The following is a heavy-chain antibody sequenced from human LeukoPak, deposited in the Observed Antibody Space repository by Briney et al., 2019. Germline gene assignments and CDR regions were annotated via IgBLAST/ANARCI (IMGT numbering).Heavy chain of an antibody. CDR3: ATDLLATPGAGGY. CDR1: GYTFTSYD. D-gene: IGHD2-15*01. V-gene: IGHV1-18*01. Sequence: GASVKVSCKASGYTFTSYDISWVRQAPGQGLEWMGWISAYNGNTNYAQNLQGRVTMTTDTSTSTAYMELSSLRSEDTAVYYCATDLLATPGAGGYWGQGTLVTVSS. CDR2: ISAYNGNT. J-gene: IGHJ4*02.